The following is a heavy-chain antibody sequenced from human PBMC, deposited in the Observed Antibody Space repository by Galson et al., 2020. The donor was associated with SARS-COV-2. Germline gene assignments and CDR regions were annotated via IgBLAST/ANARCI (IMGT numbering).Heavy chain of an antibody. Sequence: SETLSLTCAAYGGSFSGYSWTWVRHAPGKGLEWIGEINFGGEPKYSPSLRTRVPPLVATSKTQFSLKVRSVSAADTALYCCARVHQGVVPSPVLGLGPFYSYYYMDVWGKGTTGTVSS. CDR1: GGSFSGYS. CDR3: ARVHQGVVPSPVLGLGPFYSYYYMDV. V-gene: IGHV4-34*01. J-gene: IGHJ6*03. CDR2: INFGGEP. D-gene: IGHD3-16*01.